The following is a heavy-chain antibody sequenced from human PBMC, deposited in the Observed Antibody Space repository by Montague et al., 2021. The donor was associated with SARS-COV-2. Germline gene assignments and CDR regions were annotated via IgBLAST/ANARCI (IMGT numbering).Heavy chain of an antibody. V-gene: IGHV3-23*01. CDR1: EFTFSSYA. Sequence: SLRLSCAASEFTFSSYAMSWVRQAPGKGLGWVSAISGSGGRTYYXDSVKGRFTLSRDNSKNTLYLQMNSLRAEDTAVYYCAKAALGSSSYFDYWGQGTLVTVSS. D-gene: IGHD6-13*01. J-gene: IGHJ4*02. CDR3: AKAALGSSSYFDY. CDR2: ISGSGGRT.